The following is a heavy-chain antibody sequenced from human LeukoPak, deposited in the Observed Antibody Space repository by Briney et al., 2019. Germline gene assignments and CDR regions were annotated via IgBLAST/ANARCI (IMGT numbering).Heavy chain of an antibody. D-gene: IGHD3-22*01. Sequence: SETLSLTCTVSGGSISTSNYYWGWIRQPPGKGLEWIGNIFYSGSTYYSPSLRSRVTISLDTSRNQFSLKLSSVTAADTAVYYCARDIGYYDSSGYYTGIDYWGQGTLVTVSS. CDR1: GGSISTSNYY. CDR3: ARDIGYYDSSGYYTGIDY. CDR2: IFYSGST. J-gene: IGHJ4*02. V-gene: IGHV4-39*07.